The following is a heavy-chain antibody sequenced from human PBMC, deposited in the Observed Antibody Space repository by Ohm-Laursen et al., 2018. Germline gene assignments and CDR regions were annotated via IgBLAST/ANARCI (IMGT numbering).Heavy chain of an antibody. D-gene: IGHD6-13*01. CDR2: INPSAGST. CDR1: GYTFTTYY. J-gene: IGHJ4*02. CDR3: GRGEQPRKYMTPPAY. V-gene: IGHV1-46*03. Sequence: SSVKVSCKASGYTFTTYYLHWVRQAPGQGLEWMGVINPSAGSTIYAQNFQGRVTMTRDTSTTTVYMELSSLRSDDTAVYYCGRGEQPRKYMTPPAYWGQGTLVTVSS.